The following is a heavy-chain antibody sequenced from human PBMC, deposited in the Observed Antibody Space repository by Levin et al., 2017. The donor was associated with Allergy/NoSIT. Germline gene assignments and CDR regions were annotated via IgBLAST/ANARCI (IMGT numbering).Heavy chain of an antibody. CDR3: ARGFNSGFTDC. V-gene: IGHV4-34*01. J-gene: IGHJ4*02. D-gene: IGHD6-19*01. CDR2: INYAGSI. Sequence: QTLSLTCAVFDGSLSGYSWNWIRQSPGKGLEWIGEINYAGSINDNPSLRSRLTISLDTSKKQLSLHLRSVTAADTAVYYCARGFNSGFTDCWGQGTPVIVSS. CDR1: DGSLSGYS.